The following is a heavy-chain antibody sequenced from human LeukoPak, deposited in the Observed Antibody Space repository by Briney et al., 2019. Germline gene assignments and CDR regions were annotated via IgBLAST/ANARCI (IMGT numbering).Heavy chain of an antibody. J-gene: IGHJ4*02. CDR3: AKARAGAGTFWLDY. CDR2: IYSGGST. Sequence: GGSLRLSCAASGFTVSSNYMSWVRRAPGKGLEWVSVIYSGGSTYYADSVKGRFTISRDNSKNTLYLQMNSLRAEDTAVYYCAKARAGAGTFWLDYWGQGTLVTVSS. CDR1: GFTVSSNY. V-gene: IGHV3-53*01. D-gene: IGHD6-13*01.